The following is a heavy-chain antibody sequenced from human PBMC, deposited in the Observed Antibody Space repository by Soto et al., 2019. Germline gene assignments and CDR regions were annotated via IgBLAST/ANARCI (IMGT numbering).Heavy chain of an antibody. V-gene: IGHV4-34*01. Sequence: SETQSLTCAVYGGYFSGYYWSWIRQHQGKGLEWIGEINHSGSTNYNPSLKSRVTISVDTSKNQFSLKLSSVTAADTAVYYCARGPRAYGSGSYYKGGPWGQGTLVTVSS. CDR1: GGYFSGYY. CDR2: INHSGST. CDR3: ARGPRAYGSGSYYKGGP. J-gene: IGHJ5*02. D-gene: IGHD3-10*01.